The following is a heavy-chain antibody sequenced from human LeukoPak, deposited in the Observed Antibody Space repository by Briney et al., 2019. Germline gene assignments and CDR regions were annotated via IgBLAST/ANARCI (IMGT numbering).Heavy chain of an antibody. D-gene: IGHD3-3*01. CDR3: AKGLYPLYPSAFDY. CDR1: GFTFSSYA. Sequence: GGSLRLSCAASGFTFSSYAMSWVRQAPGKGLEWVSAISGSGGGTYYADSVKGRFTISRDNSENTLYLQMNSLRAEDTAVYYCAKGLYPLYPSAFDYWGQGTLVTVSS. J-gene: IGHJ4*02. CDR2: ISGSGGGT. V-gene: IGHV3-23*01.